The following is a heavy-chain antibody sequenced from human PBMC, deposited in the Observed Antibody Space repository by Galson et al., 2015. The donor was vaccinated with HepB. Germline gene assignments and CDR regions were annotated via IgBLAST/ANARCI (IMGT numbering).Heavy chain of an antibody. V-gene: IGHV3-15*01. CDR3: ATVAFHYSGWHYFDY. D-gene: IGHD6-19*01. CDR1: GFTFNNAW. CDR2: MKSRSDGGTT. J-gene: IGHJ4*02. Sequence: SLRLSCAASGFTFNNAWMSWVRQAPGKGLEWVGRMKSRSDGGTTDYAAPVKGRFTISRDDSRNTLYLQMNSLKTEDTAVYYCATVAFHYSGWHYFDYWGQGTLVTASS.